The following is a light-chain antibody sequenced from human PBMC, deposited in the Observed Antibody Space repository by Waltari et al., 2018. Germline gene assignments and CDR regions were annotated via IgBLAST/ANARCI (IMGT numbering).Light chain of an antibody. CDR1: SGHSSNL. Sequence: QLVLTQSPSASASLGASVKLTCTLSSGHSSNLIAWLQQQPEKGPRYLLKVNSDGSHSRGDEIPDRFSGSTSGTERYLTISSVQPEDEADYYCQTGGHGTWVFGGGTKLTVL. CDR2: VNSDGSH. CDR3: QTGGHGTWV. J-gene: IGLJ3*02. V-gene: IGLV4-69*01.